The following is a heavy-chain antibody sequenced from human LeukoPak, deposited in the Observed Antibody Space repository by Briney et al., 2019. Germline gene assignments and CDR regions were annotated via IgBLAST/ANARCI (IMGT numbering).Heavy chain of an antibody. V-gene: IGHV3-21*01. Sequence: GGSLRLSCAASGFTFSTYSMNWVRQAPGKGLECVSSITSSSTYIYYADSVRGRFTIFRDNAENSLFLQMNSLRVEDTAVYYCARDPPGDYGMDVWGQGTTVTVSS. J-gene: IGHJ6*02. D-gene: IGHD2-21*01. CDR1: GFTFSTYS. CDR3: ARDPPGDYGMDV. CDR2: ITSSSTYI.